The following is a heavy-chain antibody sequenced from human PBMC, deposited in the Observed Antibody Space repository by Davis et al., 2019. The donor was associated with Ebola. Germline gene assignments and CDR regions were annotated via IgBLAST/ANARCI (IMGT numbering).Heavy chain of an antibody. J-gene: IGHJ6*02. V-gene: IGHV5-51*01. CDR1: GYSFTSYW. Sequence: GESLKISCQGSGYSFTSYWIGWVRQMPGKGLEWMGIIYPGDSDTRYSPSFQGQVTISADKSISTAYLQWSSLKASDTAMYYCARETRGYSYGAMFYYYYGMDVWGQGTTVTVSS. D-gene: IGHD5-18*01. CDR2: IYPGDSDT. CDR3: ARETRGYSYGAMFYYYYGMDV.